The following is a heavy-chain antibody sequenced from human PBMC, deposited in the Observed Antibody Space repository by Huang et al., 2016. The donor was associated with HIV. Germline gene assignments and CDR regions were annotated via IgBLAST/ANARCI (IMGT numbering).Heavy chain of an antibody. D-gene: IGHD3-10*01. CDR1: GFTFSSYG. V-gene: IGHV3-30*18. CDR2: ISYDGSNN. J-gene: IGHJ4*02. CDR3: AKSPYGSGSPPDY. Sequence: QVQLVESGGGVVQPGRSLRLSCAASGFTFSSYGTHWVRQAPGKGLEWVALISYDGSNNYQAASVKGRFTISRDNSKNTLYLQMNSLTVEDTAVYYWAKSPYGSGSPPDYWGQGTLVIVSS.